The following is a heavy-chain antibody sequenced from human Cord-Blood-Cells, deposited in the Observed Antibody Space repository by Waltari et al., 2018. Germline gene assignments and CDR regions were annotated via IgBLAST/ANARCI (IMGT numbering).Heavy chain of an antibody. V-gene: IGHV4-34*01. D-gene: IGHD3-10*01. J-gene: IGHJ3*02. Sequence: QVQLQQWGAGLLKPSETLSLTCAVYGGSFSGYYWSWIRQPPGKGLEWIGAINHSGSTNYHPCLQSRVTISVDASKNQFSLKLSSVTAADTAVYYCARGSAVLLWFGESDAFDIWGQGTMVTVSS. CDR1: GGSFSGYY. CDR3: ARGSAVLLWFGESDAFDI. CDR2: INHSGST.